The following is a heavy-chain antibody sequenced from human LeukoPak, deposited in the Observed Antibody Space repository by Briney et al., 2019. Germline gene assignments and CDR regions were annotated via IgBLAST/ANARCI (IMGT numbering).Heavy chain of an antibody. J-gene: IGHJ6*03. Sequence: SETLSLTCTVSGGSISSYIYTWGWIRQPPGKGLEWIGTISSSGTTYYSPSLKSRVTLSVGPYKNRFSLNLSSVTATDSAVYYCARLVRETTVTYYFYYYMDVWGKGTTVTVSS. V-gene: IGHV4-39*02. CDR1: GGSISSYIYT. D-gene: IGHD4-17*01. CDR3: ARLVRETTVTYYFYYYMDV. CDR2: ISSSGTT.